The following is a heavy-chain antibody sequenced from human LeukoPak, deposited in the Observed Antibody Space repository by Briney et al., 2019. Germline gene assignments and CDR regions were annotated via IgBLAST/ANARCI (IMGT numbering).Heavy chain of an antibody. V-gene: IGHV4-39*01. CDR1: GGSISSSSYY. D-gene: IGHD6-6*01. Sequence: SETLSLTCTVSGGSISSSSYYWGWIRQPPGKGLEWIESIYYSGSTYYNPSLKSRVTISVDTSKNQFSLKLSSVTAADTAVYYCARHWLIPARTSYYMDVWGKGTTVTVFS. J-gene: IGHJ6*03. CDR2: IYYSGST. CDR3: ARHWLIPARTSYYMDV.